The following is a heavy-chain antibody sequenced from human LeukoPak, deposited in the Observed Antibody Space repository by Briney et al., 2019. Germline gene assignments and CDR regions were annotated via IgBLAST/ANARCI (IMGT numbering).Heavy chain of an antibody. V-gene: IGHV1-69*05. CDR3: STVDRSHFYMDV. CDR1: GDTFNNYV. J-gene: IGHJ6*03. Sequence: ASVKVSCKASGDTFNNYVITWVRQAPGQGLEWMGGVMPLFNTPNYAQKFQGRVSITTDESTHTSYLELGSLRSEDTAVYYCSTVDRSHFYMDVWGTGTTATVSS. CDR2: VMPLFNTP.